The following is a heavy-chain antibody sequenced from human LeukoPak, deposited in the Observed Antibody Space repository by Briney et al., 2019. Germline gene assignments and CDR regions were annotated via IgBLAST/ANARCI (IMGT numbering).Heavy chain of an antibody. CDR3: ARDSGFGDYSYYYYYMDV. CDR1: GGSISSYY. J-gene: IGHJ6*03. CDR2: IYYSGST. D-gene: IGHD3-10*01. V-gene: IGHV4-59*01. Sequence: SETLSLTCPVSGGSISSYYWSWIRQPPGKGLEWIGYIYYSGSTNYNPSLKSRVTISVDTSKNQFSLKLSSVTAADTAVYYCARDSGFGDYSYYYYYMDVWGKGTTVTVSS.